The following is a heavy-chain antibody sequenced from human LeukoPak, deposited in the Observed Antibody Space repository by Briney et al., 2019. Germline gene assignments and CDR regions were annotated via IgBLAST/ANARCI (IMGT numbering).Heavy chain of an antibody. Sequence: GGSLRLSCAASGFTVSSNYMSWVRQAPGKGLDWVSVIYSGGSTYYADSVKGRFTISRDNSKNTLYLQMNSLRAEDTAVYYCARERDGDYSFDYWGQGTLVTVSS. V-gene: IGHV3-53*01. D-gene: IGHD4-17*01. CDR3: ARERDGDYSFDY. CDR2: IYSGGST. CDR1: GFTVSSNY. J-gene: IGHJ4*02.